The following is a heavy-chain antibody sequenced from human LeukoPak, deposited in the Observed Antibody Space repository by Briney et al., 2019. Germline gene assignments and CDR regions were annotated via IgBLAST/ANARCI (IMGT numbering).Heavy chain of an antibody. J-gene: IGHJ1*01. CDR1: RLTFSSYW. V-gene: IGHV3-74*01. CDR2: IKSDGST. D-gene: IGHD3-22*01. Sequence: GESLRLSCAASRLTFSSYWMHWVRQAQGKGRVWVSCIKSDGSTNYADSVKGRLTISRDNAQNTLSLQMHTRRAEDTGVYYCARAPSEIGGYYPEYFRQWGQGTLVTVSS. CDR3: ARAPSEIGGYYPEYFRQ.